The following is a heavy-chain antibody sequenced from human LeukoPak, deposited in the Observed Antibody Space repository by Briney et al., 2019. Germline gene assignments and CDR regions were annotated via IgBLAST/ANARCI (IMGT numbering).Heavy chain of an antibody. CDR3: ARAGTSGYYYGEYFQL. CDR2: ISSSGSTI. CDR1: GFTFSSYE. V-gene: IGHV3-48*03. J-gene: IGHJ1*01. Sequence: PGGSLRLSCAASGFTFSSYEMNWVRQAPGKGLEWVSYISSSGSTIYYADSVKGRFTISRDNAKNSLYLQMNSLRAEDTAVYYCARAGTSGYYYGEYFQLWGQGTLVTVSS. D-gene: IGHD3-22*01.